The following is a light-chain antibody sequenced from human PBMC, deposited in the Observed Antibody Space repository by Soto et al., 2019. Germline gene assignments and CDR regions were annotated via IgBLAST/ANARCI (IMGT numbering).Light chain of an antibody. Sequence: QSALTQPPSVSGAPGQRVTISCTGSSSNIGAGYDVHWYQQLPGTAPKLLIYGNSNRPSGVPDRFSGSKSGTSASLAITGLQAEDEADYYCQSYDSSLSGQRVFGTGTKVTVL. V-gene: IGLV1-40*01. CDR1: SSNIGAGYD. J-gene: IGLJ1*01. CDR3: QSYDSSLSGQRV. CDR2: GNS.